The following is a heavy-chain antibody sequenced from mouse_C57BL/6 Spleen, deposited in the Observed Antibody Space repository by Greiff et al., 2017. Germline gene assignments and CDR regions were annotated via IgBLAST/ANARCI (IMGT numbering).Heavy chain of an antibody. Sequence: EVMLVESGGGLVKPGGSLKLSCAASGFTFSSYAMSWVRQTPEKRLEWVATISDGGSYTYYPDNVKGRFTISRDNAKNNLYLQMSHLKSEDTAMYYCARDVGSSMDYWGQGTSVTVSS. V-gene: IGHV5-4*01. D-gene: IGHD3-1*01. CDR3: ARDVGSSMDY. CDR2: ISDGGSYT. J-gene: IGHJ4*01. CDR1: GFTFSSYA.